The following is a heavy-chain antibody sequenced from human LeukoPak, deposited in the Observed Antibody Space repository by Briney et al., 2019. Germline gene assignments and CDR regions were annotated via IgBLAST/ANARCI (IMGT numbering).Heavy chain of an antibody. V-gene: IGHV4-34*01. Sequence: PSETLSLTCAVYGGSFSGYYWSWIRQPPGKGLEWIGEINHSGSTNYNPSLKSRVTISVDTSKNQFSLKVSSVTAADTAVYYCARGRQNDYWGQGTPVTVSS. CDR2: INHSGST. J-gene: IGHJ4*02. CDR1: GGSFSGYY. CDR3: ARGRQNDY.